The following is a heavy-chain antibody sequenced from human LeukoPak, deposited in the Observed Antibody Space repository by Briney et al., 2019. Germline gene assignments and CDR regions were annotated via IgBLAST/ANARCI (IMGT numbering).Heavy chain of an antibody. D-gene: IGHD3-16*01. CDR3: ARELTEHGGFDY. CDR1: GFTVSSNY. V-gene: IGHV3-66*01. J-gene: IGHJ4*02. Sequence: TGGSLRLSCAASGFTVSSNYMSWVRQAPGKGLEWVSVIYSGGSTYYADSVKGRFTISKDNSKNTLYLQMNSLRAEDTAVYYCARELTEHGGFDYWGQGTLVTVSS. CDR2: IYSGGST.